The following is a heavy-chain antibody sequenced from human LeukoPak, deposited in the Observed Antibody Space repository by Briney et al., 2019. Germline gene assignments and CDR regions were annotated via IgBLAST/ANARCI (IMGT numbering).Heavy chain of an antibody. CDR1: GFTFTSSA. J-gene: IGHJ4*02. Sequence: SVRVSCKASGFTFTSSAVQWVRQARGQRLEWIGWIVVGSGNTNYAQKFQERVTITRDMSTSTAYMELSSPRSEDTAVYYCARDRVVVTANSFDYWGQGTLVTVSS. CDR3: ARDRVVVTANSFDY. CDR2: IVVGSGNT. D-gene: IGHD2-21*02. V-gene: IGHV1-58*01.